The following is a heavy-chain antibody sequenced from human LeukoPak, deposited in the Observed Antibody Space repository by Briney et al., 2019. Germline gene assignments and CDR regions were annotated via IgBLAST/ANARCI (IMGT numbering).Heavy chain of an antibody. V-gene: IGHV4-59*08. J-gene: IGHJ5*02. CDR3: ARHGRYSSRGGWFDP. Sequence: SETLSLTCTVSSGSISSYYWSWIRQPPGEGLEWIGYIYYSGSTNYNPSLKSRVTISVDTSKNQFSLKLSSVTAADTAVYYCARHGRYSSRGGWFDPWGQGTLVTVSS. D-gene: IGHD6-13*01. CDR1: SGSISSYY. CDR2: IYYSGST.